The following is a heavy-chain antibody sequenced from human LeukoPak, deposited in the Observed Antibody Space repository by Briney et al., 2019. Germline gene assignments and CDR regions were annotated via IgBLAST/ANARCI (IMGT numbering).Heavy chain of an antibody. CDR3: ARYGGRAYSSGSPTYYYCYFDL. J-gene: IGHJ2*01. V-gene: IGHV3-21*01. CDR2: ISSSSSNF. D-gene: IGHD6-19*01. Sequence: GGSLRFSCAASGFTFSSYSMNWVRQAPGKGLEWVSSISSSSSNFSYADPVKGTFTIATATAKISMYLQMSSLRAEDTAVYYCARYGGRAYSSGSPTYYYCYFDLWGRGTLVTVSS. CDR1: GFTFSSYS.